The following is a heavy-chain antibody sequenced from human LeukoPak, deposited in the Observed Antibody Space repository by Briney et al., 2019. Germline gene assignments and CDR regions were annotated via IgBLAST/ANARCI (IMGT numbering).Heavy chain of an antibody. CDR3: ARGRQVPAAMGNWFVP. J-gene: IGHJ5*02. Sequence: PGGSLTLSCAASGYIFPAYWMHWVRQVPGKGLEWVANRKQDGSDTYYVDSVKGRFTISRDNAKNSLFLQMNILRAEDRAVYYCARGRQVPAAMGNWFVPWGQGTLVAVSS. V-gene: IGHV3-7*01. D-gene: IGHD2-2*01. CDR2: RKQDGSDT. CDR1: GYIFPAYW.